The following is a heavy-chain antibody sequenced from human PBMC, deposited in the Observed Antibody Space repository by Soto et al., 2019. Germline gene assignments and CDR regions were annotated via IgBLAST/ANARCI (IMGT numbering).Heavy chain of an antibody. D-gene: IGHD3-3*01. CDR2: IYYSGST. J-gene: IGHJ4*02. CDR1: GGSISSGGYY. V-gene: IGHV4-31*03. CDR3: ARSRGGRYYFDY. Sequence: PSETLSLTCTVSGGSISSGGYYWSWIRQHPGKGLEWIGYIYYSGSTYYNPSLKSRVTISVDTSKNQFSLKLSSVTAADTAVYYCARSRGGRYYFDYWGQGTLVTVSS.